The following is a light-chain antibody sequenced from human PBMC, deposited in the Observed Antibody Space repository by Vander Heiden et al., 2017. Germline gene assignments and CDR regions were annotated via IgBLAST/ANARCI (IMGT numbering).Light chain of an antibody. CDR1: QSVSSN. V-gene: IGKV3-15*01. CDR3: QHYKNWPPLT. Sequence: EIVMTQSPATLSVSPGDRATLSCRASQSVSSNLAWYQQKPGQAPRLRIYGASTRATGIPARFSGSGSGTEFTLTISSRQSEDFAVYYCQHYKNWPPLTFGGGTKVEIK. J-gene: IGKJ4*01. CDR2: GAS.